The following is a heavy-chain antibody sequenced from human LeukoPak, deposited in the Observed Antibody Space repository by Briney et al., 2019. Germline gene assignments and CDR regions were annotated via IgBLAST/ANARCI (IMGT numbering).Heavy chain of an antibody. CDR1: GFTFSSYS. Sequence: GGSLRLSCAASGFTFSSYSMNWVRQAPGKGLEWASYISSSSSTIYYADSVKGRFTISRDNAKNSLYLQMNSLRDEDTAVYYCARVSGWVRDEIYYLDYWGQGTLVTVSS. V-gene: IGHV3-48*02. J-gene: IGHJ4*02. CDR2: ISSSSSTI. CDR3: ARVSGWVRDEIYYLDY. D-gene: IGHD6-19*01.